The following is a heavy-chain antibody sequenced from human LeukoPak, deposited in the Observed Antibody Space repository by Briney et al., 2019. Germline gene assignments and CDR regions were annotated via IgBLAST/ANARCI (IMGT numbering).Heavy chain of an antibody. J-gene: IGHJ6*02. CDR2: IDHSGTT. CDR1: GGSISSGDYY. V-gene: IGHV4-61*08. D-gene: IGHD4-17*01. Sequence: SETLSLTCTVSGGSISSGDYYWNWIRQTPGKRLEWIGEIDHSGTTNCNPSLKSRVTILLDTSKNQFSLKVSSVTAADTAVYYCARGSPATTVTSPNYYGMDVWGRGTTVTVSS. CDR3: ARGSPATTVTSPNYYGMDV.